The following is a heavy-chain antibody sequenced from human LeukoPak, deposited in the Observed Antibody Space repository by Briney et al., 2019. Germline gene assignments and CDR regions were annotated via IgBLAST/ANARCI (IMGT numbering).Heavy chain of an antibody. CDR1: GFTFSSYG. CDR3: AKITAHYDLDYFDY. V-gene: IGHV3-30*02. Sequence: GRSLRLSCAASGFTFSSYGMHWVRQAPGKGLEWVAFIRYDGSNKYYADSVKGRFTISRDNSKNTLYLQMNSLRAEDTAVYYCAKITAHYDLDYFDYWGQGTLVTVSS. J-gene: IGHJ4*02. CDR2: IRYDGSNK. D-gene: IGHD3-3*01.